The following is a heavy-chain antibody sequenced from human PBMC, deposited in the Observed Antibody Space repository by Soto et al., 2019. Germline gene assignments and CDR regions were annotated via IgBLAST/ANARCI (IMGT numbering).Heavy chain of an antibody. CDR1: GFTFSIYG. CDR2: ISYDGSNK. Sequence: QVQLVESGGGVVQPGRSLRLSCAASGFTFSIYGMHWVRQAPGKGLEWVAVISYDGSNKYYADSVKGRFTISRDNSKNTLYLQMNSLSPEDTAVYYCARGHTANYYTYMHVWGAGTAVTVSS. D-gene: IGHD5-18*01. V-gene: IGHV3-30*03. J-gene: IGHJ6*03. CDR3: ARGHTANYYTYMHV.